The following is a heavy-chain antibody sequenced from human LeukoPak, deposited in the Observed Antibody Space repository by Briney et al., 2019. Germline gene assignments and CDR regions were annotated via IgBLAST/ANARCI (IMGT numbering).Heavy chain of an antibody. Sequence: SETLSLTCTVSGGSISSAAYYWGWVRQPPGKGLDWIGSIYYTGTTYYSPSLQTRATLSFDTSKNQFSLKLTSVTAADTAVYFCARRPIAAGNNWFDPWGQGNLVTVSS. D-gene: IGHD6-13*01. CDR2: IYYTGTT. V-gene: IGHV4-39*01. CDR3: ARRPIAAGNNWFDP. CDR1: GGSISSAAYY. J-gene: IGHJ5*02.